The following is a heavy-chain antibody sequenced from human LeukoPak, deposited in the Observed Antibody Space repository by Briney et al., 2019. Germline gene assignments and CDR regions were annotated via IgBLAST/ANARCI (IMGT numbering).Heavy chain of an antibody. CDR1: GGSISSYY. V-gene: IGHV4-59*01. CDR3: ARDLFGEAV. CDR2: IYYSGST. J-gene: IGHJ3*01. Sequence: SETLSLTCTVSGGSISSYYWSWIRQPPGEGLEWIGYIYYSGSTNYNPSLKSRVTISVDTSKNQFSLKLSSVTAADTAVYYCARDLFGEAVWGQGTMVTVSS. D-gene: IGHD3-3*01.